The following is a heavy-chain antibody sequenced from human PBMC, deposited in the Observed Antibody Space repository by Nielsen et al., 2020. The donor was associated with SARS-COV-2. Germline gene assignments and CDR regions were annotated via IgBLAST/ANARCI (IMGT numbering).Heavy chain of an antibody. CDR2: ISHSGST. CDR1: GGSFSGYY. Sequence: SETLSLTCAVYGGSFSGYYWSWIRQPPGKGPEWIGAISHSGSTNYNPSLKSRLTISVDTSKNQFSLKLSSVTAADTAVYYCARFGVFDDGMDVWGQGTTVTVSS. V-gene: IGHV4-34*01. D-gene: IGHD3-10*01. J-gene: IGHJ6*02. CDR3: ARFGVFDDGMDV.